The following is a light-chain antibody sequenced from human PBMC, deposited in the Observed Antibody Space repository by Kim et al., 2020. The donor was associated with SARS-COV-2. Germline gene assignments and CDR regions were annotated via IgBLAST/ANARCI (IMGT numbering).Light chain of an antibody. CDR1: SSDVGGYNF. Sequence: PEQSITISCSATSSDVGGYNFASWYQQHPGNAPNLMIYDVSNRPSGVSSRFSGSKSGNTASLTISGLQAEDEADYYCSSYTSSSTVFGGGTQLTVL. CDR2: DVS. J-gene: IGLJ2*01. CDR3: SSYTSSSTV. V-gene: IGLV2-14*03.